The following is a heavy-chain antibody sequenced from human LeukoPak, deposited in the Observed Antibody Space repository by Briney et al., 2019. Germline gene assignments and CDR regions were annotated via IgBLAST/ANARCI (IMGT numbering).Heavy chain of an antibody. V-gene: IGHV3-7*01. D-gene: IGHD1-26*01. J-gene: IGHJ4*02. CDR2: IKQDGSEK. Sequence: PGGSLRLSCAASGFTFSSYWMSLVRQAPGKGLEWVANIKQDGSEKYYVDSAKGRFSISRDNAQNSVYLQMNSLSAEDTAVYYCLRTVGATIFDFWGQGTLVTVSS. CDR1: GFTFSSYW. CDR3: LRTVGATIFDF.